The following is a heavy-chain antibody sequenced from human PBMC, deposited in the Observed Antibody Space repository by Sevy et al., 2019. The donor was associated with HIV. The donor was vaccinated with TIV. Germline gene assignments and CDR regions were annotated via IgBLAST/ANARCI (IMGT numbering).Heavy chain of an antibody. CDR3: AGPLDYYESPSAY. V-gene: IGHV3-21*01. D-gene: IGHD3-22*01. Sequence: GGSLRLSCAASGFTFSYYSMHWVRQAPGKGLEWVSSISGSSSYIYYADSVKGRFTISRDKAKNSLYMQMNSLRAEDTAEYYWAGPLDYYESPSAYWGQGTLVTVSS. CDR1: GFTFSYYS. J-gene: IGHJ4*02. CDR2: ISGSSSYI.